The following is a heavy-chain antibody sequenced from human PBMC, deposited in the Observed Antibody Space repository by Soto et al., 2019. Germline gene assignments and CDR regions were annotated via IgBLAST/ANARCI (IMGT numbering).Heavy chain of an antibody. CDR2: ISGSDAGT. CDR3: AKEAYSFGPRYSDY. Sequence: PGETLILSYAASGFTFASYAMGWVLQSPGKGLEWASSISGSDAGTYYTDSVKGRFTISRDNSKNTLYLQMNSLRAEDTAVYYCAKEAYSFGPRYSDYWGQGTLVTVSS. V-gene: IGHV3-23*01. D-gene: IGHD5-18*01. CDR1: GFTFASYA. J-gene: IGHJ4*02.